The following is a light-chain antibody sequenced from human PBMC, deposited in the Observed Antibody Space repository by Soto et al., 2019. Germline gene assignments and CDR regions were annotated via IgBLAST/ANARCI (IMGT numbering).Light chain of an antibody. J-gene: IGLJ2*01. Sequence: QSALTQPASVSGTPGQSITISCTGTSSDVGAYNYVSWYQQYPGKASKVIIYDVTARPSGVSNRFSGSESGNTGSLTISGLQTEDEADYYCSSYTNSSIVVFGGGTKLTVL. CDR2: DVT. V-gene: IGLV2-14*03. CDR3: SSYTNSSIVV. CDR1: SSDVGAYNY.